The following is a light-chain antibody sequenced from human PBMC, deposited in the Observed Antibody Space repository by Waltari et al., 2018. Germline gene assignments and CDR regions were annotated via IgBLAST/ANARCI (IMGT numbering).Light chain of an antibody. J-gene: IGKJ4*01. Sequence: EIVLTQSPATLSLSPGARATLPCSASQSVGSYLAWYQQKPGQAPRLLIYDASNRATGIPARFSGSGSGTDFTLTISSLEPEDFAIYYCQQRSNRPLTFGGGTKVEIK. CDR2: DAS. CDR3: QQRSNRPLT. V-gene: IGKV3-11*01. CDR1: QSVGSY.